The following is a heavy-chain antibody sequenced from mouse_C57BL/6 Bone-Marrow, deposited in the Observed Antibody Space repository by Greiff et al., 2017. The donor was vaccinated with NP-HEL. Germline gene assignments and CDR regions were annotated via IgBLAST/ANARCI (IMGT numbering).Heavy chain of an antibody. J-gene: IGHJ2*01. CDR1: GYTFTSYW. D-gene: IGHD1-1*01. V-gene: IGHV1-64*01. Sequence: QVQLQQSGAELVKPGASVKLSCKASGYTFTSYWMHWVKQRPGQGLEWIGMIHPNSGSTNYNEKFKSKATLTVDKSSSTAYMQLSSLTSEDSAVYYCARGGGSSYLDYWGQGTTLTVSS. CDR3: ARGGGSSYLDY. CDR2: IHPNSGST.